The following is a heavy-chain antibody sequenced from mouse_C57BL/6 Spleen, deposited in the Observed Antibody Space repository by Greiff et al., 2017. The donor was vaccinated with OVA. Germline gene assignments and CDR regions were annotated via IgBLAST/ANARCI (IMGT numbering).Heavy chain of an antibody. Sequence: EVQLQQSGPELVKPGASVKISCKASGYSFTDYNMNWVKQSNGKSLEWIGVINPNYGTTSYNQKFKGKATLTVDQSSSTAYMQLKSLTSEDSAVDYGARGRDLKIYDDDAMDDWGKGTSVTGSA. J-gene: IGHJ4*01. V-gene: IGHV1-39*01. D-gene: IGHD2-4*01. CDR2: INPNYGTT. CDR3: ARGRDLKIYDDDAMDD. CDR1: GYSFTDYN.